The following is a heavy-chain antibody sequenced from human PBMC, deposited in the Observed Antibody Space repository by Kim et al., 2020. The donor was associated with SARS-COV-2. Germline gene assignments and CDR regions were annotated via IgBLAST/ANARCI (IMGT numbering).Heavy chain of an antibody. D-gene: IGHD3-10*01. Sequence: GGSLRLSCAASGFTFSSFAMGWVRQAPGKGLEWVSTVVGSDADTYYANSVRGRFTVSRDNSKKTLYLQMISLRVEDTALYFCVKGADLHGSGRGIYYFD. CDR1: GFTFSSFA. V-gene: IGHV3-23*01. J-gene: IGHJ4*01. CDR3: VKGADLHGSGRGIYYFD. CDR2: VVGSDADT.